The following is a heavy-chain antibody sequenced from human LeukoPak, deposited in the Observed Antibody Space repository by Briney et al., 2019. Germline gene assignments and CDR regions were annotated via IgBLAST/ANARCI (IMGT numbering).Heavy chain of an antibody. V-gene: IGHV3-30*02. CDR1: GFIFSYYV. J-gene: IGHJ4*02. Sequence: GASLRLSCAASGFIFSYYVMRWVRQTPGKGLEWVTFIGPDRADEYYTDSVRGRFTISRDNSKNTVHLQMSSLRPDDTAIYYCAKERGYYDSSGHLIWGQGTLVTVSS. D-gene: IGHD3-22*01. CDR3: AKERGYYDSSGHLI. CDR2: IGPDRADE.